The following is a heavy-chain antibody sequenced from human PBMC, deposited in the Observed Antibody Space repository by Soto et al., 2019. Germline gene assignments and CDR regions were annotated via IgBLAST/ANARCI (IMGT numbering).Heavy chain of an antibody. Sequence: GGSLRLSCAASGFTFSSYSMNWVRQAPGKGLEWVSYISSSSSTIYYADSVKGRFTISRDNAKNSLYLQMNSLRAEDTAVYYCAREPEDIVVVVAASLHDAFDIWGQGTMVTVSS. J-gene: IGHJ3*02. CDR1: GFTFSSYS. V-gene: IGHV3-48*01. CDR2: ISSSSSTI. D-gene: IGHD2-15*01. CDR3: AREPEDIVVVVAASLHDAFDI.